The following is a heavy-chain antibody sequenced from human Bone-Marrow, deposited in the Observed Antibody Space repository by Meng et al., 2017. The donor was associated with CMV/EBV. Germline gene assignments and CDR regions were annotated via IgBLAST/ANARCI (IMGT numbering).Heavy chain of an antibody. J-gene: IGHJ4*02. Sequence: SGVTFSDYNMHWIRQTPGRGREGVAYSSSTGTTIYYADYVKGRFTICRDNAKNSLCLQMNSVRAEDTAVYYCARFFLGTGSYSGEADYWGQGTLVTVSS. V-gene: IGHV3-11*01. CDR2: SSSTGTTI. D-gene: IGHD3-10*01. CDR3: ARFFLGTGSYSGEADY. CDR1: GVTFSDYN.